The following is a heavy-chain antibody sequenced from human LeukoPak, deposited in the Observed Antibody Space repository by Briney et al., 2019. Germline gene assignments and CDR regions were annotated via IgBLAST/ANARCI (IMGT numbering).Heavy chain of an antibody. CDR2: ISGSGGST. J-gene: IGHJ4*02. V-gene: IGHV3-23*01. CDR1: GFTFSSYA. D-gene: IGHD3-10*01. CDR3: AKDGYYYGSGSYYRPDY. Sequence: GGSLRLSCAASGFTFSSYAMSWVRQAPGKGLEWVSAISGSGGSTYYADSVKGRFTISRDNSKNTLYLQMNSLRAENTAVYYCAKDGYYYGSGSYYRPDYWGQGTLVTVSS.